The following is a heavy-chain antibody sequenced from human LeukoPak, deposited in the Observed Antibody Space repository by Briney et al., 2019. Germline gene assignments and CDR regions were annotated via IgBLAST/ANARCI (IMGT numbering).Heavy chain of an antibody. D-gene: IGHD6-6*01. CDR2: IYSGGKT. CDR1: GFTVSSNY. CDR3: AAYSSCDY. V-gene: IGHV3-53*01. J-gene: IGHJ4*02. Sequence: PGGSLRLSCAASGFTVSSNYMSWVRQAPGKGLEWVSVIYSGGKTYYADSVKGRFTISRDNSKNSLYLHMNSLRAEDTAVYYCAAYSSCDYWGQGTLVTVSS.